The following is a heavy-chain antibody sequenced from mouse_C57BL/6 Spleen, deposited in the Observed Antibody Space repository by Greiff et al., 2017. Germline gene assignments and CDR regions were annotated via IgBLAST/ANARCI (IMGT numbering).Heavy chain of an antibody. V-gene: IGHV1-82*01. J-gene: IGHJ4*01. CDR2: IYPGDGDT. D-gene: IGHD3-2*02. CDR1: GYAFSSSW. CDR3: ARGPLQLRLQAYYAMDY. Sequence: QVQLQQSGPELVKPGASVKISCKASGYAFSSSWMNWVKQRPGKGLEWIGRIYPGDGDTNYNGKFKGKDTLTADKSSSTAYMQLSSLTSEDSAVYFCARGPLQLRLQAYYAMDYWGQGTSVTVSS.